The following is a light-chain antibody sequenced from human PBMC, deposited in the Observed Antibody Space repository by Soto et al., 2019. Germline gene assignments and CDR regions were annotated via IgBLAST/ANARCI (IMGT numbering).Light chain of an antibody. CDR3: CSYAGSSTYVV. CDR1: SSDVGSYNL. CDR2: EVS. Sequence: QSALTQPASVSGSPGQSITISCTVTSSDVGSYNLVSWYQQHPGKAPKLMIYEVSKWPSGVSNRFSGSKSGNTASLTISGLQAEDEADYYCCSYAGSSTYVVFGGGTKLTVL. J-gene: IGLJ2*01. V-gene: IGLV2-23*02.